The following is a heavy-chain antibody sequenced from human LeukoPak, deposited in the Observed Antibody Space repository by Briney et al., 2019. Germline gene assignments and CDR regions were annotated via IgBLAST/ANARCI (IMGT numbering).Heavy chain of an antibody. CDR3: ARDPGYCSGGSCYYGMDV. J-gene: IGHJ6*02. CDR2: INPSGGST. CDR1: GYTFTSYY. D-gene: IGHD2-15*01. V-gene: IGHV1-46*01. Sequence: GASVKVSCKASGYTFTSYYMHWVRQAPGQGLEWIGIINPSGGSTSYAQKFQGRVTMTRDTSTSTVYMELSSLRSEDTAVYYCARDPGYCSGGSCYYGMDVWGQGTTVTVSS.